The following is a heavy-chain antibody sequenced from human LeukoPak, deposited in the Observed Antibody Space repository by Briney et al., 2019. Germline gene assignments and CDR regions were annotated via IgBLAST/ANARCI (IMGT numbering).Heavy chain of an antibody. CDR2: ISGSGGST. V-gene: IGHV3-23*01. Sequence: GWSLRLSCAAAGFTFSSYAMRWVRQAPGKGLEWVSAISGSGGSTYYADSVKGRFTISRDNSKNTLYLQMNSLRAEDTAVYYCAKGFRRGYSGYVEYYFDYWGQGPLVTVSS. J-gene: IGHJ4*02. CDR3: AKGFRRGYSGYVEYYFDY. D-gene: IGHD5-12*01. CDR1: GFTFSSYA.